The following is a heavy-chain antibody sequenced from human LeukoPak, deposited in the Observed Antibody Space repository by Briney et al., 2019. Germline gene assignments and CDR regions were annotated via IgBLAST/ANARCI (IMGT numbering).Heavy chain of an antibody. V-gene: IGHV3-23*01. CDR2: ISGSGGST. J-gene: IGHJ4*02. CDR1: GFTFSSYA. Sequence: GGSLRLSCAASGFTFSSYAMSWVRQAPGKGLEWVSAISGSGGSTYYADSVKGRFTISRDNSKNTLYLQMNSLRAEDTAVYYCAKDGSNYDILTGSLPFDYWGQGTLVTVSS. CDR3: AKDGSNYDILTGSLPFDY. D-gene: IGHD3-9*01.